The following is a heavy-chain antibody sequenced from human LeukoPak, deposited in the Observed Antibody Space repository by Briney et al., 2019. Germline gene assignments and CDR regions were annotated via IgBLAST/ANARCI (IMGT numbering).Heavy chain of an antibody. Sequence: GGSLRLSCVASAFTFNTYSMNWVRQAPGKGLEWLAYISGDSNTIYYADSVKGRFTISRDNGKNSLYLQMNSLRADDTAVYYCATPFDYWGQGTLVTVSS. J-gene: IGHJ4*02. CDR3: ATPFDY. CDR2: ISGDSNTI. V-gene: IGHV3-48*01. CDR1: AFTFNTYS.